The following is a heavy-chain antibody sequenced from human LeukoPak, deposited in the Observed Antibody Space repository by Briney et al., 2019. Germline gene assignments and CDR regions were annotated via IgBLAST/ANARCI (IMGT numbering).Heavy chain of an antibody. D-gene: IGHD3-3*01. V-gene: IGHV3-53*01. CDR2: IYSGGST. CDR1: GFTVSSNY. CDR3: ARGSLWSGYTKFDY. Sequence: PGGSLRLSCAASGFTVSSNYMSWVRQAPGKGLEWVSVIYSGGSTYYADSVKGRFTISRDNSKNTLYLQMNSLGAEDTAVYYCARGSLWSGYTKFDYWGQGTLVTVSS. J-gene: IGHJ4*02.